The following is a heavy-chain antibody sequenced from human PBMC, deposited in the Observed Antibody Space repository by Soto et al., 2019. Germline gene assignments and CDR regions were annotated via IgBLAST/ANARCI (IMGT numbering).Heavy chain of an antibody. D-gene: IGHD3-10*01. V-gene: IGHV4-39*01. CDR3: ARRERYYGSPGWFDP. Sequence: SETLSLTCSVSGGSISGFTYYWGWIRHPPGKGLEWIGTVYYNENTYYNPSLKSRVTITVDTAKNQFSLNLRSVTAADTAMYFCARRERYYGSPGWFDPWGPGTLVTVSS. CDR1: GGSISGFTYY. J-gene: IGHJ5*02. CDR2: VYYNENT.